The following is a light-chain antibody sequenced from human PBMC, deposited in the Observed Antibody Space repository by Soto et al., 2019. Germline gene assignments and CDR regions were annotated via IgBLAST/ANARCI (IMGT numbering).Light chain of an antibody. CDR1: QSVISN. CDR3: QQSGSLPYT. V-gene: IGKV3-15*01. CDR2: GAS. Sequence: EIGMTQSPATLSVSPGERATLSCRASQSVISNLAWYQQKPGQAPILLIYGASTRATGTPARFSGSGSGTDFTLTISRLEPEDFAVYHCQQSGSLPYTFAQGTKVDIK. J-gene: IGKJ2*01.